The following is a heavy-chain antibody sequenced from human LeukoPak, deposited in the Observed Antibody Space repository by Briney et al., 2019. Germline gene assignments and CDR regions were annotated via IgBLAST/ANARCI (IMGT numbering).Heavy chain of an antibody. Sequence: SETLSLTCTVSGGSISSSSYYWGWIRQPPGKGLEWIGSIYYVGSTDYNASLKSRVTISVDTSKNQFSLNLSSVTAADTAVYYCARREAARTGFDYWGQGTLVTVSS. CDR3: ARREAARTGFDY. CDR1: GGSISSSSYY. J-gene: IGHJ4*02. CDR2: IYYVGST. D-gene: IGHD6-6*01. V-gene: IGHV4-39*01.